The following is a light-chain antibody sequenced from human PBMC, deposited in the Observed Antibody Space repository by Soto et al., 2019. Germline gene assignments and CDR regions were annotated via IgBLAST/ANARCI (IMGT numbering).Light chain of an antibody. CDR1: SSNIGAGSD. CDR3: PAYDSSQSGSV. V-gene: IGLV1-40*01. Sequence: QSVLTQPPSVSGAPGQRVTISCTGSSSNIGAGSDVHWYQQLPGTAPKLLIYGNSNRPSGVPDRFAGSKSGTAASLAITGLQAEYEADYYGPAYDSSQSGSVFGTGTKLTVL. J-gene: IGLJ1*01. CDR2: GNS.